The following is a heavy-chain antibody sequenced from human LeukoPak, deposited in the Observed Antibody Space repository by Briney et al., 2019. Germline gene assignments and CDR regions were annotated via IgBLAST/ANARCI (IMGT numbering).Heavy chain of an antibody. CDR3: AKDQRWLQSTESPFDY. D-gene: IGHD5-24*01. CDR2: IRGSGGST. J-gene: IGHJ4*02. CDR1: GFTFSSYA. V-gene: IGHV3-23*01. Sequence: GGSLRLSCAASGFTFSSYAMSWVRQAPGKGLEWVSAIRGSGGSTYYADSVKGRFTISRDNSKSTLYLQMNSLRAEDTAVYYCAKDQRWLQSTESPFDYWGQGTLVTVSS.